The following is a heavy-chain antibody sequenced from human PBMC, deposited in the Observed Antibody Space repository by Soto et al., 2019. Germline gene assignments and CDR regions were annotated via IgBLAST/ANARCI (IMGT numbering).Heavy chain of an antibody. CDR1: GFPFGDFG. V-gene: IGHV3-30*18. D-gene: IGHD6-13*01. J-gene: IGHJ4*02. Sequence: PGGSLRLSCAASGFPFGDFGMHWLRQAPGKGLEWVAVISHDGSDKFYADSVKARFTISRDNSKNTLYLQMSGLRGEDTAVYYCAKEGSVTAALDYWGQGILVTVSS. CDR3: AKEGSVTAALDY. CDR2: ISHDGSDK.